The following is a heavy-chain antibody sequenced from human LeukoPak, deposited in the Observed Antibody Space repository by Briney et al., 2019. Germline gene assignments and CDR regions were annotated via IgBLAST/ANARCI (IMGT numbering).Heavy chain of an antibody. V-gene: IGHV3-7*01. J-gene: IGHJ4*02. D-gene: IGHD5-12*01. Sequence: GGSLRLSCAASGFSFRDFWMTWVRQAPGKGLEWVGNINQGGSVKYYVDSVKGGFTISRDDAESSLYVQMNSLRDEDTAVYYCARFGYSGWNLEYCGQGTLFTVSS. CDR3: ARFGYSGWNLEY. CDR1: GFSFRDFW. CDR2: INQGGSVK.